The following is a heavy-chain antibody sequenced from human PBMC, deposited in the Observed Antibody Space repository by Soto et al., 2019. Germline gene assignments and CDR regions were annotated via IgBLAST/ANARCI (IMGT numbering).Heavy chain of an antibody. CDR1: GFTFSSYS. J-gene: IGHJ6*03. V-gene: IGHV3-21*01. CDR2: ISSSSSYI. D-gene: IGHD2-8*01. Sequence: GGSLRLSCAASGFTFSSYSMNWVRQAPGKGLEWVSSISSSSSYIYYADSVKGRFTISRDNAKNSLYLQMNSLRAEDTAVYYCARDGAPPSPLTYYYYYYYMDVWGKGTTVTVSS. CDR3: ARDGAPPSPLTYYYYYYYMDV.